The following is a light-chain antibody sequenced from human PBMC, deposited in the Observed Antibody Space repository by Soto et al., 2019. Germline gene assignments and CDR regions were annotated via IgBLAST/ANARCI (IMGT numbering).Light chain of an antibody. CDR2: DVS. CDR1: SSDVGGYNY. Sequence: QSVLTQPASVSGSPGQSITISCTGTSSDVGGYNYVSWYQHHPGKAPKLMIYDVSNRPSGVSNRFSGSKSDNTASLTISGLQAEDEADYYCISYTSTSTVVFGGGTKLTVL. CDR3: ISYTSTSTVV. J-gene: IGLJ2*01. V-gene: IGLV2-14*03.